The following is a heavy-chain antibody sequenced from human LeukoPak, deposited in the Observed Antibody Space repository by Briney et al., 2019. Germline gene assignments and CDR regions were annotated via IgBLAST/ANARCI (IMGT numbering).Heavy chain of an antibody. V-gene: IGHV3-11*01. J-gene: IGHJ4*02. D-gene: IGHD5-18*01. CDR1: GFTFSDYH. CDR3: ARDRDTAMDWGIDY. CDR2: ISSSGSTI. Sequence: PGGSLRLSCAASGFTFSDYHMSWIRQAPGKGLEWVSYISSSGSTIYYADSVKGRFTISRDNAKNSLYLQMNSLRAEDTAVYYCARDRDTAMDWGIDYWGQGTLVTVSS.